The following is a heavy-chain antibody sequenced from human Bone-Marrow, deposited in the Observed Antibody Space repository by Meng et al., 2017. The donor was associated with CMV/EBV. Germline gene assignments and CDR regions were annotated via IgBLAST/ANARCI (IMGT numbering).Heavy chain of an antibody. CDR3: ARDIHRVASSIGIWGPFDY. D-gene: IGHD3-22*01. Sequence: GGSLRLSCAASGFAFDDYAMHWVRQAPGKGLEWVSRITWNSDSVDYVDSVKGRFTVSRDNAKNSLYLQMNNLRTEDTALYFCARDIHRVASSIGIWGPFDYWGQGALVTVSS. V-gene: IGHV3-9*01. CDR2: ITWNSDSV. CDR1: GFAFDDYA. J-gene: IGHJ4*02.